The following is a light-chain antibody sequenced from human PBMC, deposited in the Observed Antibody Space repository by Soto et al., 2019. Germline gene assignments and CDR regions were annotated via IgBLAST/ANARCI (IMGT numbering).Light chain of an antibody. Sequence: EIVMTQSPATLSVSPGERATPSCRASQSVSSNLAWFQQKPGQAPRLLIYGASTRATGFPARFSGSGSGTEFTLTISSLQSEDFAVYYCHQYNNWPQTFGQGTKVEIK. CDR2: GAS. CDR3: HQYNNWPQT. V-gene: IGKV3-15*01. J-gene: IGKJ1*01. CDR1: QSVSSN.